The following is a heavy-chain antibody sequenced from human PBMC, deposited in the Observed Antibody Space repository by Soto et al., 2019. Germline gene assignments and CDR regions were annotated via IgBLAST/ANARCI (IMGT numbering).Heavy chain of an antibody. Sequence: QVQLVQSGAEVKKPGSSVKVSCKASGGTFSSYAISWVRQAPGQGLEWMGGIIPIFGTADYAQKFQGRVTITAXEXTCXAYMELSSLRSEDTAVYYCASHYDSSGYYYRGLDYWGQGTLVTVSS. CDR3: ASHYDSSGYYYRGLDY. D-gene: IGHD3-22*01. CDR2: IIPIFGTA. J-gene: IGHJ4*02. CDR1: GGTFSSYA. V-gene: IGHV1-69*12.